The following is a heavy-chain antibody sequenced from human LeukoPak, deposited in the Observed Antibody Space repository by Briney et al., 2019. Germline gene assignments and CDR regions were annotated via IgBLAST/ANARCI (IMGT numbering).Heavy chain of an antibody. J-gene: IGHJ4*02. V-gene: IGHV1-69*02. Sequence: ASVKVSCKASGGTFSSYTISWVRQAPGQGLEWMGRIIPILGIANYAQKFQVRVTITADKATSTAYMELSSLRSEDTAVYYCARALKVCSSTSCDDYWGQGTLVTVSS. D-gene: IGHD2-2*01. CDR1: GGTFSSYT. CDR2: IIPILGIA. CDR3: ARALKVCSSTSCDDY.